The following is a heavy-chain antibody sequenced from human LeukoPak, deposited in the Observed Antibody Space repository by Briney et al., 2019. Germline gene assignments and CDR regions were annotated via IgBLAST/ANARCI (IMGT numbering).Heavy chain of an antibody. Sequence: SVKVSCKASGGTFSSYAISWVRQAPGQGLQWMGGIIPIFGTAKYAQKFQGRVTISADKSTSTAYVELSSPRSEDTAVYYCARGRGCSSNSCYFFRYYHYGLDVWGQGTTVTVSS. CDR2: IIPIFGTA. D-gene: IGHD2-2*01. V-gene: IGHV1-69*06. CDR1: GGTFSSYA. CDR3: ARGRGCSSNSCYFFRYYHYGLDV. J-gene: IGHJ6*02.